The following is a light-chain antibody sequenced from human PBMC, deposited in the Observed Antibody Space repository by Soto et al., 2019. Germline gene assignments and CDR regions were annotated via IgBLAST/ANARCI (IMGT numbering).Light chain of an antibody. CDR3: CSFAGSNILI. J-gene: IGLJ2*01. V-gene: IGLV2-11*01. CDR2: DVT. CDR1: SSDVGGYNY. Sequence: QSALTQPRSVSGSPGQSVTISCTGTSSDVGGYNYVSWYQRHPGKAPKLIISDVTKRPSGVPDRFSGSKSGNTASLTISGLQAEDEPDYDCCSFAGSNILIFGGGTKLTVL.